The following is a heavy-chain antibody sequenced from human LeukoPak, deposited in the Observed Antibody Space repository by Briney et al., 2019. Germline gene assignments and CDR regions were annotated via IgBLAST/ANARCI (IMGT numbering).Heavy chain of an antibody. Sequence: GGSLRLSCAASGFTFSSYWMSWVRQAPGKGLEWVANIKQDGSEKYYVDSVEGRFTISRDNAKNSLYLQMNSLRAEDTAVYYCARWDSRDGDYENNYYYYYGMDVWGQGTTVTVSS. V-gene: IGHV3-7*01. CDR2: IKQDGSEK. CDR3: ARWDSRDGDYENNYYYYYGMDV. CDR1: GFTFSSYW. D-gene: IGHD4-17*01. J-gene: IGHJ6*02.